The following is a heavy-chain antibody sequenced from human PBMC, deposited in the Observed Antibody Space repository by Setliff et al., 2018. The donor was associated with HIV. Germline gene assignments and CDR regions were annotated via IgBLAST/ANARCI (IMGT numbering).Heavy chain of an antibody. V-gene: IGHV1-2*02. Sequence: ASVKVSCKASGYTFTGYYLHWVRQAPGQGLEWMGWINPNSGGTNCAQKFQGRVTMTRDTSISTAYMELSRLRYDDTAIYYCARDPFLWEVTPPWGQGTLVTVSS. CDR2: INPNSGGT. D-gene: IGHD3-10*01. CDR3: ARDPFLWEVTPP. CDR1: GYTFTGYY. J-gene: IGHJ5*02.